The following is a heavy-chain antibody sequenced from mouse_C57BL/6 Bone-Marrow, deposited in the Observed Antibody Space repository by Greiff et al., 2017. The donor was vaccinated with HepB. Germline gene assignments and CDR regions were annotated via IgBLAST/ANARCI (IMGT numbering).Heavy chain of an antibody. CDR3: ARPGSLYYFDY. CDR2: IDPSDSYT. CDR1: GYTFTSYW. V-gene: IGHV1-59*01. Sequence: QVQLQQPGAELVRPGTSVKLSCKASGYTFTSYWMHWVKQRPGQGLEWIGVIDPSDSYTNYNQKFKGKATLTVDKSSSTAYMQLSSLTSEDSAVYYCARPGSLYYFDYWGQGTTLTVSS. J-gene: IGHJ2*01. D-gene: IGHD1-1*01.